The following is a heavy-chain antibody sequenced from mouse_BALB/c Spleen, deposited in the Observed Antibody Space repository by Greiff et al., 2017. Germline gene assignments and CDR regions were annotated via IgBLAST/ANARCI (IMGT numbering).Heavy chain of an antibody. V-gene: IGHV1S22*01. CDR2: IYPGSGST. J-gene: IGHJ4*01. Sequence: LQQPGSELVRPGASVKLSCKASGYTFTSYWMHWVKQRHGQGLEWIGNIYPGSGSTNYDEKFKSKGTLTVDTSSSTAYMHLSSLTSEDSAVYYCTRWDGGDWGQGTSVTVSS. CDR3: TRWDGGD. CDR1: GYTFTSYW. D-gene: IGHD1-1*02.